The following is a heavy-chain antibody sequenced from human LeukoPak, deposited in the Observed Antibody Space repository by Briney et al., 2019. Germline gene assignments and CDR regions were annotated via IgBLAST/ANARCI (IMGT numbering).Heavy chain of an antibody. Sequence: SETLSLTCTVSGGSISSGTYYWSWIRQPAGKGLEWIGRFYTSGSTNYNPSLKSRVTISVDTSKNQFSLKLSSVTAADTAVYYCAGIAARKGWFDPWGQGTLVTVSS. CDR3: AGIAARKGWFDP. CDR2: FYTSGST. V-gene: IGHV4-61*02. D-gene: IGHD6-13*01. CDR1: GGSISSGTYY. J-gene: IGHJ5*02.